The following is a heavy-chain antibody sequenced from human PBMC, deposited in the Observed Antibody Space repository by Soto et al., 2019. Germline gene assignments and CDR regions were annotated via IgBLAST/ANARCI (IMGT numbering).Heavy chain of an antibody. CDR2: INSAGSST. Sequence: PGGSLRLSCAASGLTFSSYWMHWVRQAPGKGLVWVSRINSAGSSTSYADSVKGRFTISRDNAKNTLYLQMNSLRTEDTAVYYCARDRLRYNWNDFPYYYYGMDVWGQGTTVTVSS. J-gene: IGHJ6*02. D-gene: IGHD1-1*01. CDR3: ARDRLRYNWNDFPYYYYGMDV. CDR1: GLTFSSYW. V-gene: IGHV3-74*01.